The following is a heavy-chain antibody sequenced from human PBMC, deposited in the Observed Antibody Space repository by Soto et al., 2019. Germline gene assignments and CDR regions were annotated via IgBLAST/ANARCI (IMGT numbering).Heavy chain of an antibody. D-gene: IGHD1-1*01. CDR3: ARGSGIVALPGELEDVKYDY. Sequence: QVQLQQWGAGLVKPSETLSLSCAVYGQSFSGHSWAWIRQPPGKGLEWIGEINESGSTYYNPSLTRRVTISTDTSKNQFSLKLSSVSAAETAAYFCARGSGIVALPGELEDVKYDYWGQGTLVNVSS. CDR2: INESGST. CDR1: GQSFSGHS. V-gene: IGHV4-34*01. J-gene: IGHJ4*02.